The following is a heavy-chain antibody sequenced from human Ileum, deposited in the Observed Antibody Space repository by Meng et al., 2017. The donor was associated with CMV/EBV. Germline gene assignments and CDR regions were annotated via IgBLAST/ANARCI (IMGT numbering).Heavy chain of an antibody. V-gene: IGHV3-23*01. CDR2: ITGRSTDT. J-gene: IGHJ4*02. Sequence: SGFPFSEHAMGWVRQAPGKGLDWVSAITGRSTDTYYADSVKSRFTIFRDNSNNTLYLQMNSLRAADTAVYFCARESGYGFLGSNYFDSWGQGTLVTVSS. CDR1: GFPFSEHA. D-gene: IGHD3-16*01. CDR3: ARESGYGFLGSNYFDS.